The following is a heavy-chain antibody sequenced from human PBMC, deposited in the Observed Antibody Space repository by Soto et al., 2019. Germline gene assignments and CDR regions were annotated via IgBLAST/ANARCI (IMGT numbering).Heavy chain of an antibody. D-gene: IGHD3-10*01. CDR2: IKQDGSEK. V-gene: IGHV3-7*01. CDR3: ARVGGVSVLLWFGELFFDY. CDR1: GFTVSSNY. Sequence: PGGSLRLSCAASGFTVSSNYMSWVRQAPGKGLEWVANIKQDGSEKYYVDSVKGRFTISRDNAKNSLYLQMNSLRAEDTAVYYCARVGGVSVLLWFGELFFDYWGQGTLVTVSS. J-gene: IGHJ4*02.